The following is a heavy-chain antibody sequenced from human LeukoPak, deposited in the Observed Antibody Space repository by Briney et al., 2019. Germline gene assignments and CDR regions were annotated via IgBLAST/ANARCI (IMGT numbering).Heavy chain of an antibody. V-gene: IGHV1-69*13. D-gene: IGHD1-26*01. Sequence: VASVKVSCKASGGTFSSYAISWVRQAPGQGLEWMGGIIPIFGTANYAQKFQGRVTITADESTSTAYMELSSLRSEDTAVYYCARAPYSGPFYYYYGMDVWGQGTTVTVSS. CDR3: ARAPYSGPFYYYYGMDV. CDR2: IIPIFGTA. CDR1: GGTFSSYA. J-gene: IGHJ6*02.